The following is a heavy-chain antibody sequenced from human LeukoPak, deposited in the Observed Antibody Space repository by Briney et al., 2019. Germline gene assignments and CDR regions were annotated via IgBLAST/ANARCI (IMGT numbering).Heavy chain of an antibody. J-gene: IGHJ5*02. CDR1: GDSISSGGYS. CDR3: ARSPLAFYDSSGYPRVWFDP. CDR2: ISQSGNI. Sequence: SQTLSLTCTVSGDSISSGGYSWSWIRQPPGKGLEWIGYIYHIGYISQSGNIYQNPSLKSRVTISLDTSRNQFSLKLSSVTAADTAVYYCARSPLAFYDSSGYPRVWFDPWGQGTLVTVSS. D-gene: IGHD3-22*01. V-gene: IGHV4-30-2*01.